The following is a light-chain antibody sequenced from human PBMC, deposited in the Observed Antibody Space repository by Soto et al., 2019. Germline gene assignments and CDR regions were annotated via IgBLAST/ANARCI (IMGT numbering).Light chain of an antibody. V-gene: IGKV3-20*01. CDR3: QQYGTSPIT. CDR2: GAS. CDR1: QTVTSNY. J-gene: IGKJ5*01. Sequence: DIVLTQSPGTLSLSPGEEATLSCRASQTVTSNYLVWYQQRPGQAPRLLIYGASAMATGIPDRFSGSGSGRDFTLTISRLEPADFAVYYCQQYGTSPITFGQGTRLEIK.